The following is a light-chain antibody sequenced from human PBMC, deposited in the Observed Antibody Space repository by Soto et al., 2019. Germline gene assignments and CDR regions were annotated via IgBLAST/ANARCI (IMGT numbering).Light chain of an antibody. CDR1: QGVASRY. Sequence: EIVLTQSPGTVSLSPGERATLSCRASQGVASRYLAWYQQKPGQAPRLLIYHASSRATDIPDRFSGSGSGTDFTLTITRLEPEDFAMYFCQQYGSSPQTFGQGTKVEI. V-gene: IGKV3-20*01. CDR2: HAS. J-gene: IGKJ1*01. CDR3: QQYGSSPQT.